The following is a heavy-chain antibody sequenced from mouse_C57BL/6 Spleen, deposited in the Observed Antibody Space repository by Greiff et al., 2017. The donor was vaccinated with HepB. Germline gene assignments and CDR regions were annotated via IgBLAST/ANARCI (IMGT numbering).Heavy chain of an antibody. CDR2: IYPGSGST. CDR3: ARSGYDYPYYAMDY. V-gene: IGHV1-55*01. J-gene: IGHJ4*01. D-gene: IGHD2-4*01. CDR1: GYTFTSYW. Sequence: QVQLKQPGAELVKPGASVKMSCKASGYTFTSYWITWVKQRPGQGLEWIGDIYPGSGSTNYNEKFKSKATLTVDTSSSTAYMQLSSLTSEDSAVYYCARSGYDYPYYAMDYWGQGTSVTVSS.